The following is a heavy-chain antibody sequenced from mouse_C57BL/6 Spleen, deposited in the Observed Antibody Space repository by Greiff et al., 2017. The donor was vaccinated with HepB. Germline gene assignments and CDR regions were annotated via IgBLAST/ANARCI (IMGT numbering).Heavy chain of an antibody. CDR3: VYSNYEGYAMYY. D-gene: IGHD2-5*01. CDR2: IHPNSGST. J-gene: IGHJ4*01. V-gene: IGHV1-64*01. CDR1: GYTFTSYW. Sequence: QVQLKQPGAELVKPGASVKLSCKASGYTFTSYWMHWVKQRPGQGLEWIGMIHPNSGSTNYNEKFKSKATLTVDKSSSTAYMQLSSLTSEDSAVYYCVYSNYEGYAMYYWGQGTSVTVSS.